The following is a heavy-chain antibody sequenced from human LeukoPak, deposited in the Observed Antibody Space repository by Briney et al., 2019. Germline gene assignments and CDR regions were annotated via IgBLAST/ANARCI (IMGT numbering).Heavy chain of an antibody. CDR2: ISADNGNT. D-gene: IGHD1-1*01. CDR1: GYTFTSYG. V-gene: IGHV1-18*01. CDR3: ARVRGTKSGRYYYDYGMDV. Sequence: SVSLSCTASGYTFTSYGIGWVRQAPGQGLEWMGWISADNGNTNYAQTLQDRVTMTTDTSTSTAYMELRSLRSDDTAVYYCARVRGTKSGRYYYDYGMDVWGQGTTVTVSS. J-gene: IGHJ6*02.